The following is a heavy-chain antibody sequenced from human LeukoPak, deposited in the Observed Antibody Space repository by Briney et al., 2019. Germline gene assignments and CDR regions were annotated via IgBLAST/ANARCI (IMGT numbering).Heavy chain of an antibody. Sequence: GGSLRLSCAASGFTFSSYSMNWVRQAPGKGLEWVSSISSSSYIYYADSVKGRFTISRDNAKNSLYLQMNSLRAEDTAVYYCAKRVDGGSYDFDYWGQGTLVTVSS. CDR3: AKRVDGGSYDFDY. CDR2: ISSSSYI. J-gene: IGHJ4*02. D-gene: IGHD1-26*01. V-gene: IGHV3-21*04. CDR1: GFTFSSYS.